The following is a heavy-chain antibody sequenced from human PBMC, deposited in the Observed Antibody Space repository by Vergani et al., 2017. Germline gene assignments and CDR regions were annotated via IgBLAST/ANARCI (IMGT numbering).Heavy chain of an antibody. V-gene: IGHV4-59*08. Sequence: QVQLQESGPGLVKPSETLSLTCTVSGGPISSYYWSWTRQPPGKGLEWIGYIYYSGSTNYNPSLKSRVTISVDTSKNQFSLKLISVTAADTAVYYCARHNYGDLDYFDYWGQGALVTVSS. CDR1: GGPISSYY. D-gene: IGHD4-17*01. CDR2: IYYSGST. CDR3: ARHNYGDLDYFDY. J-gene: IGHJ4*02.